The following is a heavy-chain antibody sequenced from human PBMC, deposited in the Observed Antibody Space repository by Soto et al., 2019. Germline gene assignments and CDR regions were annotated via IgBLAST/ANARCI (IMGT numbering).Heavy chain of an antibody. J-gene: IGHJ4*02. CDR2: IYSSGST. Sequence: QVQLQESGPGLAKPSETLSLTCTVSGGSVSSGSYYWSWIRQPPGKGLEWIGYIYSSGSTSYNPSPKXRXTXXVDTSKNQFYLKLSSVTAADTAVYYCARDGDGYNYWGQGTLVTVSS. D-gene: IGHD5-12*01. CDR1: GGSVSSGSYY. V-gene: IGHV4-61*01. CDR3: ARDGDGYNY.